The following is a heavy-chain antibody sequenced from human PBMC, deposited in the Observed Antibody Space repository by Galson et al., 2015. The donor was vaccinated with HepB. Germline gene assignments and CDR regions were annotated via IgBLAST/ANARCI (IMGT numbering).Heavy chain of an antibody. D-gene: IGHD3-3*01. CDR2: ISSSGSTI. CDR3: ARSPNYDFWSGYYGDY. Sequence: SLRLSCAASGFTFSDYYMSWIRQAPGKGLEWVSYISSSGSTIYYADSVKGRFTISRDNAKNSLYLQMNSLRAEDTAVYYCARSPNYDFWSGYYGDYWGQGTLVTVSS. J-gene: IGHJ4*02. V-gene: IGHV3-11*01. CDR1: GFTFSDYY.